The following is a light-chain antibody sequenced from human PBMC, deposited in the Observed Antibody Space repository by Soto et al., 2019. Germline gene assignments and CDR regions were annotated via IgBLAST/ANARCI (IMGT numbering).Light chain of an antibody. CDR2: ATS. CDR1: QAISSW. J-gene: IGKJ1*01. V-gene: IGKV1-12*01. CDR3: QQYNNLPPT. Sequence: DIRMTQSPSAVSASLGDRVTITCRASQAISSWLAWYQQKPGKAPKLLIYATSTLQSGVSSRFSGSGSGTDFTLTISSLQSEDSAFYYCQQYNNLPPTFGQGTKVDI.